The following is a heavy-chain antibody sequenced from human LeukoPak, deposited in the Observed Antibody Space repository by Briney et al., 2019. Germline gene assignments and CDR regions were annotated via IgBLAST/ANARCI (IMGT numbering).Heavy chain of an antibody. V-gene: IGHV3-7*01. CDR2: IKQDGSEK. CDR1: GFTFSSDW. J-gene: IGHJ4*02. D-gene: IGHD6-13*01. CDR3: ARVDGGAAADHSFDY. Sequence: GGSLRLSCAASGFTFSSDWMSWVRQAPGKGLEWVANIKQDGSEKYYVDSVKGRFTISRDNAKNSLYLQMNSLRAEDTAVYYCARVDGGAAADHSFDYWGQGTLVTVSS.